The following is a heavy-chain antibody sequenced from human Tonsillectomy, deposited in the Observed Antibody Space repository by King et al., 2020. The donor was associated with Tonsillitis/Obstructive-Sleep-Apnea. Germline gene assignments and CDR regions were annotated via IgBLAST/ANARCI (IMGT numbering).Heavy chain of an antibody. J-gene: IGHJ5*02. Sequence: QLVQSGAEVKKHGASVKVSCKASGDSFTNCGIIWVRQAPGQGLEWMGWISVYNGNTNYAQKLQGRVTMTTDTSTSTAYMELRSLTSDDTAVYYCARDPGVAYYDFLSGRNWFDPWGQGTLVTVSS. CDR3: ARDPGVAYYDFLSGRNWFDP. V-gene: IGHV1-18*01. CDR1: GDSFTNCG. CDR2: ISVYNGNT. D-gene: IGHD3-3*01.